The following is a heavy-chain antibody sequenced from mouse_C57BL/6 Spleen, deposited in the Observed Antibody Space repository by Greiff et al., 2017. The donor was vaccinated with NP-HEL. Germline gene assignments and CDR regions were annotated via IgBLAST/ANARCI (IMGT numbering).Heavy chain of an antibody. CDR3: AFHGGFAY. J-gene: IGHJ3*01. V-gene: IGHV1-82*01. CDR2: IYPGAGGT. Sequence: QVQLQQSGPELVKPGASVKISCKASGYAFSSSWMNWVKQRPGRGLEWIGRIYPGAGGTNYNGKFKGKATRTADKSSSTAYMQLSGLTSEDSAVYFCAFHGGFAYWGQGTLVTVSA. CDR1: GYAFSSSW.